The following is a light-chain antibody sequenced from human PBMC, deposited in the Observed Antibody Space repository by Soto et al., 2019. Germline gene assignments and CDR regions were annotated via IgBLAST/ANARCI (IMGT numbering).Light chain of an antibody. CDR1: SSDVGGYNY. Sequence: QSVLTQPASVSGSPGQSITISCTRTSSDVGGYNYVSWYQQHPGKAPKLMIYEVSNRPSGISNRFSGSKSGNTASLTISGLQAEDEADYYCSSYTSSSTLTFGGGTKLTVL. J-gene: IGLJ2*01. CDR3: SSYTSSSTLT. CDR2: EVS. V-gene: IGLV2-14*01.